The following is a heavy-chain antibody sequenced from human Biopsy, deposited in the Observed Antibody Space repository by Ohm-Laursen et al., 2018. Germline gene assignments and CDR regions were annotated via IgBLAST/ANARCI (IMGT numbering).Heavy chain of an antibody. CDR3: ARLNSGTYDASDL. CDR2: IYGGGSPV. J-gene: IGHJ3*01. V-gene: IGHV3-48*03. CDR1: GFAFNLYE. D-gene: IGHD1-26*01. Sequence: GSLRLSCTASGFAFNLYEMNWVRQAPGKGTEWISYIYGGGSPVSYVDSVKGRFIISRDNAQNSLYLHMNSLRAEDTAVYYCARLNSGTYDASDLWGQGTMVIVSS.